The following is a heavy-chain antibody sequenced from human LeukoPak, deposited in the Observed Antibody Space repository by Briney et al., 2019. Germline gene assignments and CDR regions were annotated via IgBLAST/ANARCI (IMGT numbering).Heavy chain of an antibody. CDR1: GFTFSSYW. V-gene: IGHV3-23*01. D-gene: IGHD5-18*01. CDR3: AKVPLIYSYGSSYYFDY. Sequence: GGSLRLSCAASGFTFSSYWMSWVRQAPGKGLEWVSAISGSGGSTYYADSVKGRFTISRDNSKNTLYLQMSSLRAEDTAVYYCAKVPLIYSYGSSYYFDYWGQGTLVTVSS. CDR2: ISGSGGST. J-gene: IGHJ4*02.